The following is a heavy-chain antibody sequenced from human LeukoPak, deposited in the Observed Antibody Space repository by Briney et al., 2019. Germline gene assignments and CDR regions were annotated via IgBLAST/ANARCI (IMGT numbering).Heavy chain of an antibody. CDR2: INHSGST. V-gene: IGHV4-34*01. Sequence: SETLSLTCAVYGGSFSGYYWSWIRQPPGKGLEWIGEINHSGSTNYNPSLKRRVTISVHTSKNQFPLKLSSVTAADTAVYYCARDRRVGATTLRWFDPWGQGTLVTVSS. D-gene: IGHD1-26*01. J-gene: IGHJ5*02. CDR3: ARDRRVGATTLRWFDP. CDR1: GGSFSGYY.